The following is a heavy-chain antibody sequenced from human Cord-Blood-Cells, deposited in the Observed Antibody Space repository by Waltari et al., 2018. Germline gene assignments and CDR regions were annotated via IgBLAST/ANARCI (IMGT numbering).Heavy chain of an antibody. D-gene: IGHD6-19*01. CDR1: GGSIISSSHY. CDR3: AKYSSGWYWYFDL. Sequence: LQLQDSVPGLVKPSETLSPTCTVPGGSIISSSHYWGWIRQPPGKGLEWIGSIYYSGSTYDNPSRKGRVTISVDTSKNQFSLKLSSVTAADTAVYDCAKYSSGWYWYFDLWGRGALVTVAS. CDR2: IYYSGST. V-gene: IGHV4-39*01. J-gene: IGHJ2*01.